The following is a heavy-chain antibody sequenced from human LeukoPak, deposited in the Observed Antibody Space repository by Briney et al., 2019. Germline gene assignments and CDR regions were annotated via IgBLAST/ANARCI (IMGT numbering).Heavy chain of an antibody. J-gene: IGHJ5*02. CDR1: GGSISSYY. Sequence: SETLSLTCTVSGGSISSYYWSWIRQPPGKGLEWIGYIYYSGGTNYNPSLKSRVTISVDTSKNQFSLKLSSVTAADTAVYYCASGGIVGATENWFDPWGQGTLVTVSS. V-gene: IGHV4-59*01. CDR3: ASGGIVGATENWFDP. D-gene: IGHD1-26*01. CDR2: IYYSGGT.